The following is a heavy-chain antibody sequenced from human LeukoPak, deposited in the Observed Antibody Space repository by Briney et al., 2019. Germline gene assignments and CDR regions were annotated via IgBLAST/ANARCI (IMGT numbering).Heavy chain of an antibody. CDR3: ARAGIPGYCTNVTCSNWLYP. D-gene: IGHD2-8*01. CDR1: GDTFTTYA. J-gene: IGHJ5*02. Sequence: ASVKVSCKASGDTFTTYAIIWVRQAPGQGLEWMGGIIPMFDTPNYAQRLQGRVTITADKSTKTAYMELTSLRSEDTAVYYCARAGIPGYCTNVTCSNWLYPWGQGTLVTVSS. V-gene: IGHV1-69*06. CDR2: IIPMFDTP.